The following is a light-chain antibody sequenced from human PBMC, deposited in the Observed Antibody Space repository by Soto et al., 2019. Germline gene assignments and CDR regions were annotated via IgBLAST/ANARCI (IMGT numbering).Light chain of an antibody. CDR2: DAN. Sequence: QSALTQPRSVSGSPGQSVTISCTGTTGDVGAYNFVSWYQLHPGKAPKLMIYDANKRPSGVPDRFSASKSGNTASLTISGLQAEDEADYDCCSYAGSFTWGFRGGTKLTVL. V-gene: IGLV2-11*01. CDR1: TGDVGAYNF. CDR3: CSYAGSFTWG. J-gene: IGLJ3*02.